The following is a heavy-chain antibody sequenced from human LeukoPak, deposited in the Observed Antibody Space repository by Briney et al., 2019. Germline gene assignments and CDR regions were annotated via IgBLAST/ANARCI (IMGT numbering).Heavy chain of an antibody. CDR2: INHSGST. D-gene: IGHD4-11*01. V-gene: IGHV4-34*01. CDR1: GGSFSGYY. Sequence: PSETLSLTCAVYGGSFSGYYWSWIRQPPGKGLEWIGVINHSGSTNYNPSLKSRDTISVDTSKNQFSLKLSSVTAADTAVYYCARAPDYQTFDYWGQGTLVTVSS. J-gene: IGHJ4*02. CDR3: ARAPDYQTFDY.